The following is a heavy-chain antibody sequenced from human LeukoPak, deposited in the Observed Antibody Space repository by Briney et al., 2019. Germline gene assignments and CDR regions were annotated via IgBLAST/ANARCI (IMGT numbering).Heavy chain of an antibody. Sequence: GGSLRLSCAASGFTFSSYAMSWVRQAPGKGLECISGFSGSGGSTYYADSVKGRFTISRDNSKNTLYLQMNSLGAEDTAVYYCAKGPQTDTAMVYYYYYYMDVWGKGTTVTISS. D-gene: IGHD5-18*01. CDR3: AKGPQTDTAMVYYYYYYMDV. V-gene: IGHV3-23*01. J-gene: IGHJ6*03. CDR2: FSGSGGST. CDR1: GFTFSSYA.